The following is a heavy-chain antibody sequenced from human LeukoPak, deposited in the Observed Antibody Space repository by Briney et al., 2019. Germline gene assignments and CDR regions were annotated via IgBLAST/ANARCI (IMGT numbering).Heavy chain of an antibody. V-gene: IGHV3-30-3*01. CDR3: AKVLSGYGDWRFDY. J-gene: IGHJ4*02. Sequence: GGSLRLSCAASGFTFSSYAMHWVRQAPGKGLEWVAVISYDGSNKYYADSVKGRFTISRDNSKNTLYLQMNSLRAEDTAVYYCAKVLSGYGDWRFDYWGQGTLVTVSS. D-gene: IGHD4-17*01. CDR1: GFTFSSYA. CDR2: ISYDGSNK.